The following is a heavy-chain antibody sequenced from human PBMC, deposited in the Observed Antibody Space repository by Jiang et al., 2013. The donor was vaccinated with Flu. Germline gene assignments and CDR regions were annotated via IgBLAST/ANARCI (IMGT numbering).Heavy chain of an antibody. V-gene: IGHV1-46*01. CDR2: ISPSTGTT. CDR1: GYTFTDFY. J-gene: IGHJ4*02. D-gene: IGHD3-22*01. Sequence: SGAEVKQPGASVKISCKASGYTFTDFYVNWVRQAPGQGLEWMGIISPSTGTTDYAQDFQGTVTMTSDTSTSTVYLELSSLRSEDTAVYYCARDHSYSFDSSDYYFDYWGQ. CDR3: ARDHSYSFDSSDYYFDY.